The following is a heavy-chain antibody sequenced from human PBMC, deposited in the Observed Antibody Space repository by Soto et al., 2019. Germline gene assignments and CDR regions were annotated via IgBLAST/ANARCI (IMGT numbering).Heavy chain of an antibody. J-gene: IGHJ2*01. V-gene: IGHV3-33*01. D-gene: IGHD6-19*01. CDR2: IWYDGTNK. Sequence: QVQLVESGGGVVQPGRSLRLSCAASGFTFSSYGMHWVRQAPGKGLEWVAVIWYDGTNKFYADSVKGRFTISRDNSKNELYLQMNSLRAEDTAVYYCARVPGYSSGWYWYFDLWGRGTLVTVSS. CDR3: ARVPGYSSGWYWYFDL. CDR1: GFTFSSYG.